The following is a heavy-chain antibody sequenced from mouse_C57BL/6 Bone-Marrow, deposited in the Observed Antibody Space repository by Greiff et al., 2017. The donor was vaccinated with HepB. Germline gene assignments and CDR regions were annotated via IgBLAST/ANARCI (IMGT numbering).Heavy chain of an antibody. CDR3: AKRTTVVATRYYAMDY. CDR1: GFSLTSYG. J-gene: IGHJ4*01. D-gene: IGHD1-1*01. Sequence: VKLVESGPGLVAPSQSLSITCTVSGFSLTSYGVDWVRQPPGKGLEWLGVIWGGGSTNYNSALMSRLSISKDNSKSQVFLKMNSLQTDDTAMCYCAKRTTVVATRYYAMDYWGQGTSVTVSS. CDR2: IWGGGST. V-gene: IGHV2-9*01.